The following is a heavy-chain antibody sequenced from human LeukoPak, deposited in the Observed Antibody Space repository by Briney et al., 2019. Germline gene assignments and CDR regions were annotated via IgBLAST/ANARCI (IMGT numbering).Heavy chain of an antibody. V-gene: IGHV4-39*01. D-gene: IGHD4-23*01. Sequence: SETLSLTCTVSGGSVRNDNYYWSWIRQPPGKGLEWLGSVFYSGTTHYNPSLKSRVTISIDTSKNQFSLKLSSVTAADTSVYYCARLSNYGGHSGDGYWGQGTLVTVSS. CDR1: GGSVRNDNYY. J-gene: IGHJ4*02. CDR2: VFYSGTT. CDR3: ARLSNYGGHSGDGY.